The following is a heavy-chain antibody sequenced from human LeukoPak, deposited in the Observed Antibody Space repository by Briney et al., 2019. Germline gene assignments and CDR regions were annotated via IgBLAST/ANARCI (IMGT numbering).Heavy chain of an antibody. CDR1: GYTFTGYY. CDR2: MNPNSGNT. CDR3: ARGEAYCGGDCYSA. J-gene: IGHJ5*02. Sequence: ASVKVSCKASGYTFTGYYMHWVRQATGQGLEWMGWMNPNSGNTGYAQKFQGRVTMTRNTSISTAYMELSSLRSEDTAVYYCARGEAYCGGDCYSAWGQGTLVTVSS. V-gene: IGHV1-8*02. D-gene: IGHD2-21*02.